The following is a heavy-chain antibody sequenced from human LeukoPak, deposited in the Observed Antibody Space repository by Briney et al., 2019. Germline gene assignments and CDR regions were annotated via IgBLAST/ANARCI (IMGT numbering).Heavy chain of an antibody. D-gene: IGHD6-19*01. CDR2: ISAYNGNT. J-gene: IGHJ4*02. CDR3: AIKYSSGWYGSFDY. CDR1: GYTFTSYG. Sequence: ASVKVSCKASGYTFTSYGISWVRQAPGQGLEWMGWISAYNGNTNYAQKLQGRVTMTTDTSTSTAYMELRSLRSDDTAVYYCAIKYSSGWYGSFDYWGQGTLVTVSS. V-gene: IGHV1-18*01.